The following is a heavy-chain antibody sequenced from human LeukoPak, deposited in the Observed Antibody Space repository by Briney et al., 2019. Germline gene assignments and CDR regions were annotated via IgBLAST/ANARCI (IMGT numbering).Heavy chain of an antibody. D-gene: IGHD6-13*01. CDR3: ARERQQLVEGFDP. J-gene: IGHJ5*02. CDR1: GYTFTSYT. Sequence: GASVKVSCKASGYTFTSYTIHWVRQAPGQRLEWMGWINAGNGNTKYSQKFQGRVTITRDTSASTAYMELSSLRSEDTAVYYCARERQQLVEGFDPWGQGTLVTVSS. V-gene: IGHV1-3*01. CDR2: INAGNGNT.